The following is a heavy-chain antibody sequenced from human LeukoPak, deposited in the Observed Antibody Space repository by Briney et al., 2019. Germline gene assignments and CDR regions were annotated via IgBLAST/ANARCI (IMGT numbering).Heavy chain of an antibody. CDR1: GGSISSGSYY. CDR3: AREFVTMIVGS. CDR2: IYTSGST. Sequence: PSETLSLTCTVSGGSISSGSYYWSWIRQPAGKGLEWIGRIYTSGSTNYNPSLKSRVTISVDTSKNQFSLKLSSVTAADTAVYYCAREFVTMIVGSWGQGTLVTVSS. J-gene: IGHJ5*02. V-gene: IGHV4-61*02. D-gene: IGHD3-22*01.